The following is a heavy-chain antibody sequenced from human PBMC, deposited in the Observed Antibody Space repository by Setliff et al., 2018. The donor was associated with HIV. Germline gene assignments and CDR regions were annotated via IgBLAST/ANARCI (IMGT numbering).Heavy chain of an antibody. V-gene: IGHV3-48*03. Sequence: GGSLRLSCAASGFSFSSFEINWVRQAPGKGLEWISYISGRGNFIYYADSVKGRFTISRDNAKNSLYLQMNSLRAEDTAVYYCTIHPVRELLPTPDAFDIWGQGTMVTVSS. D-gene: IGHD2-15*01. CDR1: GFSFSSFE. J-gene: IGHJ3*02. CDR2: ISGRGNFI. CDR3: TIHPVRELLPTPDAFDI.